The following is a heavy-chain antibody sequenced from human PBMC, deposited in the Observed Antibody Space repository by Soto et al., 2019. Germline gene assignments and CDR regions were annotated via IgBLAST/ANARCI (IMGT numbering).Heavy chain of an antibody. D-gene: IGHD3-10*02. CDR3: ARGVFGQPDS. CDR2: MYSGGST. J-gene: IGHJ4*02. CDR1: GISVKSNY. Sequence: EVQLVESGGGLVQPGGSLRLSCVASGISVKSNYMNWVRQAPGKGLEWVSIMYSGGSTHYADSVKGRFTISRHNSKDTLYLQLNSLSIEDTATYYCARGVFGQPDSWGQGTLVIVSS. V-gene: IGHV3-53*04.